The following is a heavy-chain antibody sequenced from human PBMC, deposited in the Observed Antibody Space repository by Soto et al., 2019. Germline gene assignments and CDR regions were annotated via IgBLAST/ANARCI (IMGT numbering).Heavy chain of an antibody. Sequence: EGSLNISCNGSGDNCTTYWISWVRQMPWKGLEWMGRIAPSDSYINYSPSFQGHVTFSADKSISTAYLQWSSLRASDTAMYYCARHEVKTWFYYGMDVWGQGTTVTVSS. CDR1: GDNCTTYW. V-gene: IGHV5-10-1*01. CDR2: IAPSDSYI. D-gene: IGHD3-22*01. CDR3: ARHEVKTWFYYGMDV. J-gene: IGHJ6*02.